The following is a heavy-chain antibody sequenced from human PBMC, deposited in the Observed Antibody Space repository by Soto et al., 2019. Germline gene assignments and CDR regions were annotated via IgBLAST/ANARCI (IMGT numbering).Heavy chain of an antibody. CDR1: GFTFSSYA. CDR3: AKGPPSYQLPLFYFDY. CDR2: ISGSGGST. D-gene: IGHD2-2*01. Sequence: PGGSLRLSCAASGFTFSSYAMSWVRQAPGKGLEWVSTISGSGGSTYNADSVKGRFTISKDNSKSTLYLQMNSLRAEDTAVYHCAKGPPSYQLPLFYFDYWGQGTLVTVSS. J-gene: IGHJ4*02. V-gene: IGHV3-23*01.